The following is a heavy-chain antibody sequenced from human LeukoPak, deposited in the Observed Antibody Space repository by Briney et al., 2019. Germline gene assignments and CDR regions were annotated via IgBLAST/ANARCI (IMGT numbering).Heavy chain of an antibody. D-gene: IGHD3-10*01. Sequence: GRSLRLSCAASGFTFSSYGMHWVRQAPGKGLEWVAVIWYDGSNKYYADSVKGRFTISGDNSKNTLYLQMNSLRAEDTAVYYCARVYYYGSGSYQKGGYFDYWGQGTLVTVSS. J-gene: IGHJ4*02. CDR2: IWYDGSNK. CDR3: ARVYYYGSGSYQKGGYFDY. CDR1: GFTFSSYG. V-gene: IGHV3-33*01.